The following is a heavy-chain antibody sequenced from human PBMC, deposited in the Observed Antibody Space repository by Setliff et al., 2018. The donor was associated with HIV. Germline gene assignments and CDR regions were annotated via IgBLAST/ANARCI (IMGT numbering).Heavy chain of an antibody. CDR3: ARGYYNFWSGYYDSRFPNPIDAFDI. D-gene: IGHD3-3*01. Sequence: GASVKVSCKASGYTFTSHYIHWVRQAPGQGLEWMGIINPNGGSTTYAQKFQGRVTMTRDTSTSTVYMELSSLRSEDTAMYYCARGYYNFWSGYYDSRFPNPIDAFDIWGQGTMVTVSS. CDR1: GYTFTSHY. V-gene: IGHV1-46*01. CDR2: INPNGGST. J-gene: IGHJ3*02.